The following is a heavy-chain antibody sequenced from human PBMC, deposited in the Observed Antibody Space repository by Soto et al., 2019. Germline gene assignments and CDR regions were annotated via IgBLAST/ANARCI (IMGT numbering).Heavy chain of an antibody. V-gene: IGHV3-7*01. J-gene: IGHJ4*02. CDR3: ARALGVVSGL. Sequence: PGGSLRLSCAASGFTFSSYGMHWVRQAPGKGLEWVANINQDGSQKYYVDSVRGRFTISRDNAQRALYLEMNNLGDQDTAVYYCARALGVVSGLWGQGTQVTVSS. D-gene: IGHD3-3*01. CDR1: GFTFSSYG. CDR2: INQDGSQK.